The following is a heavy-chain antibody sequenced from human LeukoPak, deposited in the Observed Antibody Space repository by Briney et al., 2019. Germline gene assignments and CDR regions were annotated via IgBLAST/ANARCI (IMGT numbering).Heavy chain of an antibody. CDR1: GYSISSGYY. J-gene: IGHJ6*03. CDR2: IYHSGST. CDR3: SSTGHSSSRNYYYMEV. V-gene: IGHV4-38-2*01. Sequence: PSETLSLTCAVSGYSISSGYYWGWIRQPPGKGQEWIGSIYHSGSTYYNPSLKSRVTISVDTSKNQFSLKLSSVTADETAAYYWSSTGHSSSRNYYYMEVSGKGTTVTVSS. D-gene: IGHD6-13*01.